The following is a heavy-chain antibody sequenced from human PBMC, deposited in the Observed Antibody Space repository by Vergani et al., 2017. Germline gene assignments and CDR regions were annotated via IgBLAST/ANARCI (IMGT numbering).Heavy chain of an antibody. Sequence: QVQLVQSGAEVKKPGASVKVSCKASGYTFTSYDINWVRQATGQGLEWMGWMNHNSGNTGYAQKFQGRVTMTRNTSISTAYMGLSSLRSEDTAVYYCARQVGGAPFEYYYYMDVWGKGTTVTVSS. J-gene: IGHJ6*03. CDR2: MNHNSGNT. CDR1: GYTFTSYD. V-gene: IGHV1-8*01. D-gene: IGHD1-26*01. CDR3: ARQVGGAPFEYYYYMDV.